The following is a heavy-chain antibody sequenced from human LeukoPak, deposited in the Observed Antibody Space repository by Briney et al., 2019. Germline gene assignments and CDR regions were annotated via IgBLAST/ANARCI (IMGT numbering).Heavy chain of an antibody. CDR1: GFTVSSNY. D-gene: IGHD6-13*01. CDR2: IYSGGST. Sequence: GGSLRLSCAASGFTVSSNYMSWVRQAPGKGLEWVSVIYSGGSTYYADSVKGRFTISRDNSKNTLYLQMNSLRAEDTAVYYCVREGSSWGYYFDYWGPGTLVTVSS. J-gene: IGHJ4*02. CDR3: VREGSSWGYYFDY. V-gene: IGHV3-66*01.